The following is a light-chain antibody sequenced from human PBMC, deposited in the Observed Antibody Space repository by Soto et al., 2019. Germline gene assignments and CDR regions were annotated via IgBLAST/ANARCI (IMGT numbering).Light chain of an antibody. V-gene: IGKV3-20*01. CDR1: QSVSSSF. Sequence: EIVLTQSPGTLSLSPGERATLSCRASQSVSSSFLAWYQQKPGQAPRLLIYGASSRSTGIPDRFSGSGSGTDLTLTIRRLEPEDFAVYYCQQYDSSPWTFGQGTKVEIK. J-gene: IGKJ1*01. CDR2: GAS. CDR3: QQYDSSPWT.